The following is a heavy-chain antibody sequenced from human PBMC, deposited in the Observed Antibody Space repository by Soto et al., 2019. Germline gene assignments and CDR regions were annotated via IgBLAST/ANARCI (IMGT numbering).Heavy chain of an antibody. CDR2: INHSGST. V-gene: IGHV4-34*01. CDR1: GGSFSGYY. CDR3: ARGLLSLPIDY. Sequence: QVQLQQWGAGLLKPSETLSLTCAVYGGSFSGYYWSWIRQPPGKGLEWIGEINHSGSTNYNPSLKCRVTISVDTSKNQFSLKLSSVAAADTAVYYCARGLLSLPIDYWGQGTLVTVSS. D-gene: IGHD3-10*01. J-gene: IGHJ4*02.